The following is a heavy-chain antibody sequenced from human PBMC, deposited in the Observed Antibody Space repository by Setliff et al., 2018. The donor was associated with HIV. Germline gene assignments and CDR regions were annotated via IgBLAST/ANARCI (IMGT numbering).Heavy chain of an antibody. CDR3: ARVRLYNAALDY. D-gene: IGHD3-10*01. CDR1: GFTVSGYY. CDR2: IYSGGST. J-gene: IGHJ4*02. Sequence: GGSLRLSCAASGFTVSGYYMAWVRQAPGKGLEWVSTIYSGGSTYHADSVKGRFTLPRDSSKNTLSLQMNSLRPEDTAVYYCARVRLYNAALDYWGQGTLVTVSS. V-gene: IGHV3-66*02.